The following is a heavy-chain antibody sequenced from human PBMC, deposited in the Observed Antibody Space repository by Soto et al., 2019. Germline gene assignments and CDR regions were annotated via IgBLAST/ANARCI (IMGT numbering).Heavy chain of an antibody. CDR3: ASHAITGTWVYYYGMDV. D-gene: IGHD1-7*01. CDR1: GGTFSSYA. Sequence: QVQLVQSGAEVKKPGSSVKVSCKATGGTFSSYAISWVRQAPGQGLEWMGGIIPIFGTANYAQKFQGRVTITADESTSTAYMELSSLRSEDTAVYYCASHAITGTWVYYYGMDVWGQGTTVSVSS. V-gene: IGHV1-69*12. CDR2: IIPIFGTA. J-gene: IGHJ6*02.